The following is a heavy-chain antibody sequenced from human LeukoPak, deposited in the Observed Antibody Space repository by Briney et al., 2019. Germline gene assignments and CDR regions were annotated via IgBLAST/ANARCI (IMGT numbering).Heavy chain of an antibody. CDR1: GGSISSYS. V-gene: IGHV4-59*08. CDR2: IYYSGST. Sequence: SETLSLTCTVSGGSISSYSWSWIRQPPGKGLEWIGYIYYSGSTNYNPSLKSRVTMSVDTSKNQFSLKLSSVTAADTAVYYCATLESAAAGVYGWGEGTLVTVSS. D-gene: IGHD6-13*01. J-gene: IGHJ4*02. CDR3: ATLESAAAGVYG.